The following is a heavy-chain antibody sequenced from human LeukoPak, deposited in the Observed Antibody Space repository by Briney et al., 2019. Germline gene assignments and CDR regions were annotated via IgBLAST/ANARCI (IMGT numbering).Heavy chain of an antibody. Sequence: GGSLRLSCAASGFTFNTYGMHWVRQAPGKGLEWVATLSGSGAGTYYSDSVQGRFTISRDNSKRTLFLQMNSLRAEDTAFYYCAKAELGVDTFFDYWGQGTLVTVSS. CDR2: LSGSGAGT. D-gene: IGHD3-3*01. V-gene: IGHV3-23*01. CDR1: GFTFNTYG. CDR3: AKAELGVDTFFDY. J-gene: IGHJ4*02.